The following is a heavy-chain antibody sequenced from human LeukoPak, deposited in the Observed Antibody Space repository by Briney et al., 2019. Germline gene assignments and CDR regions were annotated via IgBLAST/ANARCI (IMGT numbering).Heavy chain of an antibody. Sequence: PGGSLRLSCAASGFTFSSYSMNWVRQAPGKGLEWVSYISSSGSTIYYADSVKGRFTISRDNAKNSLYLQMNSLRAEDTAVYYCAREAPYYYDSSGYYYLGDDAFDIWGQGIMVTVSS. CDR1: GFTFSSYS. V-gene: IGHV3-48*04. D-gene: IGHD3-22*01. CDR3: AREAPYYYDSSGYYYLGDDAFDI. CDR2: ISSSGSTI. J-gene: IGHJ3*02.